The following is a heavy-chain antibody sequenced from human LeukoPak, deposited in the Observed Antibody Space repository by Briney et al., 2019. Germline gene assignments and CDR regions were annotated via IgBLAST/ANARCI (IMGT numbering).Heavy chain of an antibody. J-gene: IGHJ4*02. CDR3: ARDEVDYGDTNYFDY. CDR2: ISSSSSYI. D-gene: IGHD4-17*01. V-gene: IGHV3-21*01. CDR1: GFTFSSYS. Sequence: GGSLRLSCAASGFTFSSYSMNWVRRAPGKGLEWVSSISSSSSYIYYADSVKGRFTISRDNAKNSLYLQMNSLRAEDTAVYYCARDEVDYGDTNYFDYWGQGTLVTVSS.